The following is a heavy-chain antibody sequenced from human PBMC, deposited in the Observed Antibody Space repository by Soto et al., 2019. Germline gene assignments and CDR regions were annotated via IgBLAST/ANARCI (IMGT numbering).Heavy chain of an antibody. Sequence: KASETLSLTCTVSGGSVSSGSYYWSWIRQPPGKGLEWIGYIYYSGSTNYNPSLKSRVTISVDTSKNQFSLKLSSVTAADTAVYYCARVSRNSGSYLDPNFDYWGQGTLVTVSS. CDR2: IYYSGST. D-gene: IGHD1-26*01. V-gene: IGHV4-61*01. J-gene: IGHJ4*02. CDR1: GGSVSSGSYY. CDR3: ARVSRNSGSYLDPNFDY.